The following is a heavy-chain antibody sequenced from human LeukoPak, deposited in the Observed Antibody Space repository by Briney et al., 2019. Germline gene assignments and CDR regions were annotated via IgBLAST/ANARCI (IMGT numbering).Heavy chain of an antibody. V-gene: IGHV3-23*01. J-gene: IGHJ6*02. CDR2: IAGSGDNT. CDR1: GFTFSSYA. Sequence: GGSLRLSCAASGFTFSSYAMSWVRQAPGKGLEWVSAIAGSGDNTYYADSVKGQFTISRDNSKNTLYLQMNSLRVEDTAVYYCARDPPRYGSGTYGMDVWGQGTTVTVSS. D-gene: IGHD3-10*01. CDR3: ARDPPRYGSGTYGMDV.